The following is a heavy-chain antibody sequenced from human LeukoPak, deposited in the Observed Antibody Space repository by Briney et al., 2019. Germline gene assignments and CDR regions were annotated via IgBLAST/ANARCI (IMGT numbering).Heavy chain of an antibody. J-gene: IGHJ4*02. CDR2: IYPGDSDT. Sequence: GESLKISCKGSGYNFASSWIAWVRQVPGKVLEWMGIIYPGDSDTRYSPSFQGQVTISADTSISTAYLQWSSLKASDTAMYYCARLAQSGSYPFDYWGQGTLVTVSS. CDR3: ARLAQSGSYPFDY. V-gene: IGHV5-51*01. CDR1: GYNFASSW. D-gene: IGHD1-26*01.